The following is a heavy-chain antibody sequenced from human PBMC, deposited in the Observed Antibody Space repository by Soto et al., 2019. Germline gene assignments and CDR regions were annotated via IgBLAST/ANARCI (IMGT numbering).Heavy chain of an antibody. D-gene: IGHD1-1*01. Sequence: QVQLQESGPGLVKPSQTLSLTCTVSGGSISSGGYYWSWIRQHPGKGLEWIGYIYYSGSTYYNPSLKSRVTISVDTSKNQFSLKLSSVTVADTAVYYCAREERASNYYYYGMGVWGQGTTVTVSS. CDR3: AREERASNYYYYGMGV. V-gene: IGHV4-31*03. CDR2: IYYSGST. CDR1: GGSISSGGYY. J-gene: IGHJ6*02.